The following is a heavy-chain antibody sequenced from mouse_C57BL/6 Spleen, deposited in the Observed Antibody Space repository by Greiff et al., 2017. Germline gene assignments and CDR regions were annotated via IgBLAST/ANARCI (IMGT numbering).Heavy chain of an antibody. CDR2: ISYDGSN. V-gene: IGHV3-6*01. CDR3: ARDDYSNYSAMDY. Sequence: DVKLQESGPGLVKPSQSLSLTCSVTGYSITSGYYWNWIRQFPGNKLEWMGYISYDGSNNYNPSLKNRISITRDTSKNQFFLKLNSVTTEDTATYYCARDDYSNYSAMDYWGQGTSVTVSS. D-gene: IGHD2-5*01. J-gene: IGHJ4*01. CDR1: GYSITSGYY.